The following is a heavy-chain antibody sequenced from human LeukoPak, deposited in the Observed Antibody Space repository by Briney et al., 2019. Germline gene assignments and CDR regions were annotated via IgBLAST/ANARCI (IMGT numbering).Heavy chain of an antibody. CDR1: GLTFSDAW. D-gene: IGHD5-24*01. Sequence: PGGSLRLSCVLSGLTFSDAWMSWVRQAPGKGLEWVGRIRNDRITDYAAPVQGRFSISRDNSKNTFYLQMNSLRTEDTGMYFCPWMATLFTVDYWGQGTLVTVSS. J-gene: IGHJ4*02. CDR2: IRNDRIT. V-gene: IGHV3-15*01. CDR3: PWMATLFTVDY.